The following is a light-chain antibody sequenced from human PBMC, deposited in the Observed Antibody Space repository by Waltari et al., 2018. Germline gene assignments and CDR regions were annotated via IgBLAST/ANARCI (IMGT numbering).Light chain of an antibody. J-gene: IGLJ3*02. CDR2: EGS. Sequence: QSALIQPASVSGSPGQSITMSCTETNSDVGSYNLVSWYQQHPGKAPKFLLYEGSKRPSGFSYRFSGAKSGNTASLTISGLQADDEADYYCSSYAGSGSPRVFGGGTKLTVL. CDR3: SSYAGSGSPRV. V-gene: IGLV2-23*01. CDR1: NSDVGSYNL.